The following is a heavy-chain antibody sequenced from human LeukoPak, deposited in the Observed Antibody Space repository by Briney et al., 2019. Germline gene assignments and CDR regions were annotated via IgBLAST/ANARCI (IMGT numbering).Heavy chain of an antibody. J-gene: IGHJ4*02. CDR1: GYTFTNYG. D-gene: IGHD3-10*01. CDR2: ISAHNGNT. V-gene: IGHV1-18*01. CDR3: ARDRTLTVVRGVITQDQFDY. Sequence: GASVKVSCKASGYTFTNYGISWVRQAPGQGLEWMGWISAHNGNTNYAQKFQGRVTMTTDTSTSTAYMDLRSLRSDDTAVYYCARDRTLTVVRGVITQDQFDYWGQGALVTVSS.